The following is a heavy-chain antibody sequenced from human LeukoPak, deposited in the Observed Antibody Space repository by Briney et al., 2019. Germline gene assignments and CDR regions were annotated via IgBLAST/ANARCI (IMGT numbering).Heavy chain of an antibody. J-gene: IGHJ3*02. CDR3: ARGGYIAGGGFDI. CDR1: GASINNYH. V-gene: IGHV4-59*13. Sequence: SETLSVTCSVSGASINNYHWSWIRQSPGKGLEWIGFISNSGSTYYSASLKSRVTISVDTSKNHFSLNLRSVTAADTALYYCARGGYIAGGGFDIWGQGTMVTVSS. CDR2: ISNSGST. D-gene: IGHD5-18*01.